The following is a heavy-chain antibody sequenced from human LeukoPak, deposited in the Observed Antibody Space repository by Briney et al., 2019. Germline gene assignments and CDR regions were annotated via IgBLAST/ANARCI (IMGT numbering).Heavy chain of an antibody. D-gene: IGHD3-10*01. V-gene: IGHV4-34*01. CDR2: INHSGST. J-gene: IGHJ4*02. CDR1: GGSFSGYY. CDR3: ASYYGSGSYYSAYYFDY. Sequence: SETLSLTCAVYGGSFSGYYWSWIRQPPGKGLEWIGEINHSGSTNYNPSLKSRVTISVDTSKNQFSLKLSSVTAADTAVYYCASYYGSGSYYSAYYFDYWGQGTLVTVSS.